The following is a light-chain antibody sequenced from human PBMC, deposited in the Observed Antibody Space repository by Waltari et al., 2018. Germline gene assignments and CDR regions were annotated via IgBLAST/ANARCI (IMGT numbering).Light chain of an antibody. J-gene: IGLJ3*02. Sequence: QSVLTQPPSVSGAPGPRVTVPCTGSTSHTGAGYDVQWYQQFPGSAPKLVIYANTYRPSGVPDRFSATKSGSSASLAITGLQAEDEADYYCQSYDKILSAWVFGGGTKLTVL. CDR1: TSHTGAGYD. V-gene: IGLV1-40*01. CDR3: QSYDKILSAWV. CDR2: ANT.